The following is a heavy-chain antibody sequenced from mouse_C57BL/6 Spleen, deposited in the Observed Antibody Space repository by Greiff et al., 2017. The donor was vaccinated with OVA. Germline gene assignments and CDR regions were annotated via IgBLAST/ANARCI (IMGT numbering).Heavy chain of an antibody. Sequence: DVKLVESGGGLVKPGGSLKLSCAASGFTFSSYAMSWVRQTPEKRLEWVATISDGGSYTYYPDNVKGRFTISRDNAKNNLYLQMSHLKSEDTAMYYCARGNYYGSSPLRYFDVWGTGTTVTVSS. CDR3: ARGNYYGSSPLRYFDV. CDR1: GFTFSSYA. J-gene: IGHJ1*03. D-gene: IGHD1-1*01. CDR2: ISDGGSYT. V-gene: IGHV5-4*03.